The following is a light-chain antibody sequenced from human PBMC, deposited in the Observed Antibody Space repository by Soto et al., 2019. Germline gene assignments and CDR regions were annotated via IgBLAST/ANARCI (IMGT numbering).Light chain of an antibody. Sequence: EIVLTQSPGTLSLSPGERATLSCRASKSVSSSYLAWYQQKPGQAPRLLIYGAASRATGIPDRFSGSGSGTDFTLTISRLEPEDFAVYYCQQSGSSPRTFGQGTKVEIK. CDR2: GAA. J-gene: IGKJ1*01. CDR1: KSVSSSY. CDR3: QQSGSSPRT. V-gene: IGKV3-20*01.